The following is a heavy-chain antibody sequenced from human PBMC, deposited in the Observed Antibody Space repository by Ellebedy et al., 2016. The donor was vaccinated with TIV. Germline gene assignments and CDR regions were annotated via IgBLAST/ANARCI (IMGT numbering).Heavy chain of an antibody. J-gene: IGHJ4*02. CDR1: GFTFSDYY. Sequence: GESLKISCAASGFTFSDYYLSWLRQAQGKGLEWVSYISSSGSTIYNADSVRGRFTISRDNAKNSLYLQMNSLRAEDTAVYYCARMRFGGIGRHYFDYWGEGTLGTVSS. V-gene: IGHV3-11*04. CDR2: ISSSGSTI. CDR3: ARMRFGGIGRHYFDY. D-gene: IGHD1-26*01.